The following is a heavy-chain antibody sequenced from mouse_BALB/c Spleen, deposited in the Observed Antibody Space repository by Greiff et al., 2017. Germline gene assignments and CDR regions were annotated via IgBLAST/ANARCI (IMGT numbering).Heavy chain of an antibody. CDR3: ARWGSYGNYAPFAY. D-gene: IGHD2-10*02. CDR1: GYTFTSYW. J-gene: IGHJ3*01. V-gene: IGHV1S81*02. CDR2: INPSNGRT. Sequence: QVQLQQPGAELVKPGASVKLTCKASGYTFTSYWMHWVKQRPGQGLEWIGEINPSNGRTNYNEKFKSKATLTVDKSSSTAYMQLSSLTSEDSAVYYCARWGSYGNYAPFAYWGQGTLVTVSA.